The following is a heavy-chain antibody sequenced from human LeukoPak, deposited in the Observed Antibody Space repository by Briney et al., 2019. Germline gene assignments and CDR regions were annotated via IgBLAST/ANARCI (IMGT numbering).Heavy chain of an antibody. J-gene: IGHJ6*02. CDR2: INHSGST. V-gene: IGHV4-34*01. CDR1: GGSFSGYY. CDR3: ARGPHCSGGSCYSAYYYGMDV. Sequence: TLSLTXAVYGGSFSGYYWSWIRQPPGKGLEWIGEINHSGSTNYNTSLKSLFTISVDPSKNQFSLKLSSVTAADTAVYYCARGPHCSGGSCYSAYYYGMDVWGQGTTVTVSS. D-gene: IGHD2-15*01.